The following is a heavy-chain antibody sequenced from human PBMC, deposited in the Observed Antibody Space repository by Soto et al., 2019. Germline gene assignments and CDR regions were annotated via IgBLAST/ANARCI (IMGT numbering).Heavy chain of an antibody. CDR1: GFAFSSFG. D-gene: IGHD1-7*01. CDR3: AKDWNYANDDYGTDV. J-gene: IGHJ6*02. CDR2: ISHDGSKK. V-gene: IGHV3-30*18. Sequence: GLSLRLSCVASGFAFSSFGMHWVLQAPGKGLEWVAFISHDGSKKKFVDSVKGRFTISRDDSGNTLYLQMSSLRAVDTAVYFCAKDWNYANDDYGTDVWGQGTTVTVSS.